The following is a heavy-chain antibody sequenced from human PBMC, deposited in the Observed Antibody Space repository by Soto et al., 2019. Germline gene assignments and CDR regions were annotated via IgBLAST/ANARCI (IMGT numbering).Heavy chain of an antibody. CDR1: GFTFSSYW. D-gene: IGHD1-26*01. CDR2: IKQDGSEK. V-gene: IGHV3-7*01. CDR3: ARAIWDDAFDI. J-gene: IGHJ3*02. Sequence: VQLVESGGGLVQPGGSPRLSCAASGFTFSSYWMSWVRQAPGKGLEWVANIKQDGSEKYYVDSVKGRFTISRDNAKNSLYLQMNSLRAEDTAVYYCARAIWDDAFDIWGQGTMVTVSS.